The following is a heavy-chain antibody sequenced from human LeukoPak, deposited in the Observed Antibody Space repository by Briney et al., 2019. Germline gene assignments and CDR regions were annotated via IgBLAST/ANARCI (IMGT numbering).Heavy chain of an antibody. J-gene: IGHJ5*02. CDR2: IYTSGST. CDR1: GGSISSYY. D-gene: IGHD2-15*01. CDR3: ARDQRYCSGGSCLYNWFDP. Sequence: PSETLSLTCTVSGGSISSYYWSWIRQPAGKGLEWIGRIYTSGSTNYIPSLKSRVTMSVDTSKNQFSLKLSSVTAADTAVYYCARDQRYCSGGSCLYNWFDPWGREPWSPSPQ. V-gene: IGHV4-4*07.